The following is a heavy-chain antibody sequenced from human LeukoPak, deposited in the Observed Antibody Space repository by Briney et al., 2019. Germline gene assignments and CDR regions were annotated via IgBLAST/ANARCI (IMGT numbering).Heavy chain of an antibody. CDR3: ARVFSSSPRGYMDV. D-gene: IGHD6-6*01. V-gene: IGHV1-18*01. CDR1: GYTFTSYG. CDR2: ISAKNGNT. J-gene: IGHJ6*03. Sequence: ASVKVSCKASGYTFTSYGISWVRQAPGQGLEWMGWISAKNGNTNYAQKLQGRVTMTTDTSTTTAYMELRSLRSEDTAVYYCARVFSSSPRGYMDVWGKGTTVTVSS.